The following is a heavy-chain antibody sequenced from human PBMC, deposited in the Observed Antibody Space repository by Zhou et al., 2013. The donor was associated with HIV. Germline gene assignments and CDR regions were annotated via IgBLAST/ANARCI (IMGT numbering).Heavy chain of an antibody. CDR1: GGSFSGYY. V-gene: IGHV4-34*02. CDR2: INHRGIT. CDR3: ARGRDFWCGHVDV. D-gene: IGHD3-3*01. Sequence: VQLQQWGAGLLKPSETLSLTCAVYGGSFSGYYWNWIRQSPQKGLEWIGEINHRGITNYHLSLKSRVTISVDTSKNQFSLTLTSVTAADTAIYYCARGRDFWCGHVDVWGQGTTVTVS. J-gene: IGHJ6*02.